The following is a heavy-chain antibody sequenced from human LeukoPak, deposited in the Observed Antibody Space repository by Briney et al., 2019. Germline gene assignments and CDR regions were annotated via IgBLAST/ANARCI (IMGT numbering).Heavy chain of an antibody. D-gene: IGHD6-13*01. V-gene: IGHV1-18*01. CDR1: GGTFSSYA. CDR2: FDPEDGET. CDR3: ARDPGAAAGSHYYYYGMDV. J-gene: IGHJ6*02. Sequence: ASVKVSCKASGGTFSSYAISWVRQAPGQGLEWMGGFDPEDGETIYAQKFQGRVTMTTDTSTSTAYMELRSLRSDDTAVYYCARDPGAAAGSHYYYYGMDVWGQGTTVTVSS.